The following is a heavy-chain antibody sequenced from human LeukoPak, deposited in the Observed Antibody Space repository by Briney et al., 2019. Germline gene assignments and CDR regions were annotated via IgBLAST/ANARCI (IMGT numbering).Heavy chain of an antibody. J-gene: IGHJ4*02. CDR1: EFTFTSYG. V-gene: IGHV3-23*01. Sequence: GGSLRLSCAASEFTFTSYGMTWVRQAPRKGLQWVSGISASGGSTYYADSVKGRFTISRDNSKNTLYLQMNSLRAEDTAVYYCAKSSIFYDSSGYYVGEKYYFDYWGQGTLVTVSS. CDR2: ISASGGST. D-gene: IGHD3-22*01. CDR3: AKSSIFYDSSGYYVGEKYYFDY.